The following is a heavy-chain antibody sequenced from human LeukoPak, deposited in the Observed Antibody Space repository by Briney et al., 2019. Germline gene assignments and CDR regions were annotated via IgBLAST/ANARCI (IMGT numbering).Heavy chain of an antibody. D-gene: IGHD6-13*01. CDR3: ARTASSWSSRYYYYMDV. CDR2: MNPNSGNT. Sequence: ASVKVSCKASGYTFISYDINWVRQAPGQGLEWMGWMNPNSGNTDYAQKFQGRVTMTRSTSISTAYMELRSLRSEDTAVYYCARTASSWSSRYYYYMDVWGKGTTVTVSS. J-gene: IGHJ6*03. CDR1: GYTFISYD. V-gene: IGHV1-8*01.